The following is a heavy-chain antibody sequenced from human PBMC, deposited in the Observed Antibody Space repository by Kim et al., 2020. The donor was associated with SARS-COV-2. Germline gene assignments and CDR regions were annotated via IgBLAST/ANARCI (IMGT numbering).Heavy chain of an antibody. Sequence: STYYNPSLKSRVTISVDTSKNQFSLKLSSVTAADTAVYYCARDVDGSRDYWGQGTLVTVSS. CDR3: ARDVDGSRDY. J-gene: IGHJ4*02. D-gene: IGHD1-26*01. CDR2: ST. V-gene: IGHV4-30-2*04.